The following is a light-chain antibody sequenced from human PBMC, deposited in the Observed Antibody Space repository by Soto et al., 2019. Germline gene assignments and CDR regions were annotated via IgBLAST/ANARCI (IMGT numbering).Light chain of an antibody. CDR3: QQYDSSPLT. Sequence: EIVLTQSPATLSLYPGERATLSCRARQSVSSCYLAWYQQKPGQAPRHLIYGASSRTTSIPDRFSGSGSGTDFTLTISRLEPEDFAVYYCQQYDSSPLTFGGGTKVEIK. CDR2: GAS. J-gene: IGKJ4*01. V-gene: IGKV3-20*01. CDR1: QSVSSCY.